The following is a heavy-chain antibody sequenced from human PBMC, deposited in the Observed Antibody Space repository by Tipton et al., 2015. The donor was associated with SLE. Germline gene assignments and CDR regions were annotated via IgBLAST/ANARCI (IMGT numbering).Heavy chain of an antibody. J-gene: IGHJ6*02. CDR2: IDYRDIT. CDR3: ARGMMTWRGAIPGVDV. Sequence: TLSLTCTVSGGSVSSNYWSWIRQPPGKGLEWIGYIDYRDITNYNPSLKSRVTMSIDTSKEQFSLNLSSVTAADTAVYYCARGMMTWRGAIPGVDVWGQGTTVNVSS. V-gene: IGHV4-59*02. CDR1: GGSVSSNY. D-gene: IGHD3-16*01.